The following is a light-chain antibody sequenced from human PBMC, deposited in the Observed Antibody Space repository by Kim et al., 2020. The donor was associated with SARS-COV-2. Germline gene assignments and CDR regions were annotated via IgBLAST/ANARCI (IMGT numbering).Light chain of an antibody. CDR1: QSISTY. CDR2: DAS. Sequence: EIVLTQSPATLSLSPGERATLSCRASQSISTYLGWYQRKPGQAPRLLIYDASNRAPGIPARFSGSGSGTDFTLIISSLEPEDFAVYYCQQRGNWPLTFGGGTKVDIK. J-gene: IGKJ4*01. CDR3: QQRGNWPLT. V-gene: IGKV3-11*01.